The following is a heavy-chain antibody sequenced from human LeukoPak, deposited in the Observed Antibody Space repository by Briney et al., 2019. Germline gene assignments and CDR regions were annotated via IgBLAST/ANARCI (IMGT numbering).Heavy chain of an antibody. CDR3: ARVYAYYYYMDV. Sequence: SETLSLTCAVYGGSFSGYYWSWIRQPPGKGLEWIGEINHSGSTNYNPSLKSRVTISVDTSKNQFSLKLSSVTAADTAVYYCARVYAYYYYMDVWGKGTTVTVSS. CDR2: INHSGST. V-gene: IGHV4-34*01. CDR1: GGSFSGYY. J-gene: IGHJ6*03. D-gene: IGHD2/OR15-2a*01.